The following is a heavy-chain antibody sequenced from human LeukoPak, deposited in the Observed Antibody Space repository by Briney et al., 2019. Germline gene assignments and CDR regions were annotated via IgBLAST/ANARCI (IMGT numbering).Heavy chain of an antibody. CDR2: ISYDGSNK. D-gene: IGHD3-10*01. CDR1: GFTFSSYG. CDR3: AKAPYGSGSYYLDY. Sequence: GGSLRLSCAASGFTFSSYGMHWVRQAPGKGLEWVGVISYDGSNKYYADSVKGRFTISRDNSKNTLYLQMNSLRAEDTAVYYCAKAPYGSGSYYLDYWGQGTLVTVSS. J-gene: IGHJ4*02. V-gene: IGHV3-30*18.